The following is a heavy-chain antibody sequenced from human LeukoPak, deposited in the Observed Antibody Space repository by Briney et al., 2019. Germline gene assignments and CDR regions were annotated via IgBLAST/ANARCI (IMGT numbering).Heavy chain of an antibody. V-gene: IGHV1-2*04. CDR3: ARVGSSGWYNWFDP. Sequence: ASVKVSCKASGYTFTGYYMHWVRQAPGQGLEWMGWINPNSGGTNYAQKFQGWVTMTRDTSISTAYMELSRLRSDDTAVYYCARVGSSGWYNWFDPWGQGTLVTVSS. CDR1: GYTFTGYY. CDR2: INPNSGGT. J-gene: IGHJ5*02. D-gene: IGHD6-13*01.